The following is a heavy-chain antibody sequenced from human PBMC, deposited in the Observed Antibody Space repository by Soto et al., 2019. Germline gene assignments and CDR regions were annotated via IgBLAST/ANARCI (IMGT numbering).Heavy chain of an antibody. D-gene: IGHD1-26*01. CDR3: AKARVRIVGANSFDY. CDR1: GFTFSNYG. V-gene: IGHV3-30*18. CDR2: ISDDGDKR. Sequence: GGSLRLSCVGSGFTFSNYGMHWVRQPPGKGLEWAALISDDGDKRYYADSVRGRLIISRDNSKDTLYLQMNSLGPDDTAVYFCAKARVRIVGANSFDYWGQGTPVTVSS. J-gene: IGHJ4*02.